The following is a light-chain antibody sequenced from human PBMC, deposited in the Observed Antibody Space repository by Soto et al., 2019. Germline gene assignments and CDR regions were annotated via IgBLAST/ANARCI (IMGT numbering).Light chain of an antibody. CDR3: CSHTGDSYV. Sequence: QSVLTQPASVSGSPGQSITISCTGPSSDIGYNSVSWYQLHPGKAPKLMIYEVSNRPSGVSTRFSGSKSGDTASLNISGLRAEDEADYYCCSHTGDSYVFGSGTKLTVL. CDR1: SSDIGYNS. J-gene: IGLJ1*01. CDR2: EVS. V-gene: IGLV2-14*01.